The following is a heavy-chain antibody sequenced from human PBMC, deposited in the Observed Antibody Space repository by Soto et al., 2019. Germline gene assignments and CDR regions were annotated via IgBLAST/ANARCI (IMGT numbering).Heavy chain of an antibody. J-gene: IGHJ6*02. CDR3: AREGYGGYDILTGYLLGYGMDV. CDR1: GFTFSSYE. V-gene: IGHV3-48*03. CDR2: ISSSGSTI. Sequence: VGSLRLSCAASGFTFSSYEMNWVRQAPGKGLEWVSYISSSGSTIYYADSVKGRFTISRDNAKNSLYLQMNSLRAEDTAVYYCAREGYGGYDILTGYLLGYGMDVWGQGTTVTVS. D-gene: IGHD3-9*01.